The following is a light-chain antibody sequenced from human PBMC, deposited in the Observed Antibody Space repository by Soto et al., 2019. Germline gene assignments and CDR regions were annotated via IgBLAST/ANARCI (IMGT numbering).Light chain of an antibody. CDR3: QQYGSSPPT. V-gene: IGKV3-20*01. CDR1: QSVSTNY. CDR2: GAS. J-gene: IGKJ1*01. Sequence: EIVLTQSPGTLSLSPGERATLSCRASQSVSTNYLAWYQRKPGQAPRLLIYGASSRATDIPNRFSGSGSGTDFTLTITRLKAEDFAVYYCQQYGSSPPTFGRATKVEIK.